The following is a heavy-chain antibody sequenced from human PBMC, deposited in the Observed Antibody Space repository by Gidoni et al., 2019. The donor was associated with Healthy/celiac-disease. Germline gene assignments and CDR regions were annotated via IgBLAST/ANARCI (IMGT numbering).Heavy chain of an antibody. CDR2: ISGSGGST. V-gene: IGHV3-23*01. J-gene: IGHJ4*02. D-gene: IGHD3-22*01. CDR3: ANALDSSGTD. CDR1: GFTFSSYA. Sequence: EVQLLASGGGLVQPGGSLRVPCASYGFTFSSYAMSWVRQAPGKGLEWFSAISGSGGSTYYADSVKGRFTISRDNSKNTLYLQMNSLRAEDTAVYYCANALDSSGTDWGQGTLVTVSA.